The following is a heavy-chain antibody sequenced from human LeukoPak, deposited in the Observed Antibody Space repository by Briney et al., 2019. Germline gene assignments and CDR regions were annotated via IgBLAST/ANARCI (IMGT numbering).Heavy chain of an antibody. CDR1: GGSINNYY. CDR3: ARHRGSGYPYFDY. V-gene: IGHV4-59*01. D-gene: IGHD3-22*01. CDR2: IYYSGST. J-gene: IGHJ4*02. Sequence: PSETLSLTCTVSGGSINNYYWSWIRQPPGKGLEWIGYIYYSGSTNYNPSLKSRVTISVDTSKNHFSLKLSSLTAADTAVYYCARHRGSGYPYFDYWGQGTLVTVSS.